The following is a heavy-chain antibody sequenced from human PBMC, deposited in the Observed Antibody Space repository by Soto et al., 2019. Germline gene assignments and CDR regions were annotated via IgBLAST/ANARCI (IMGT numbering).Heavy chain of an antibody. CDR1: GFSISNYW. CDR2: INDDGSGT. D-gene: IGHD1-1*01. J-gene: IGHJ4*02. CDR3: VRGEQRPRFDY. V-gene: IGHV3-74*01. Sequence: EVQLVQSGGGLIQPGGSLRLSCVASGFSISNYWLHWVRQAPGKGLVWVSYINDDGSGTTYADSVKGRFTISRDDAKNTFYLQMDSLRAEDTAVYYCVRGEQRPRFDYWGQGTLVTVSS.